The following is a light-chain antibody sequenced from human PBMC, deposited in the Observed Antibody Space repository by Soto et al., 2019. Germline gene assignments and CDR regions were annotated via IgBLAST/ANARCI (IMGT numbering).Light chain of an antibody. CDR3: QHSGT. CDR2: KAS. V-gene: IGKV1-5*03. J-gene: IGKJ1*01. CDR1: QSISSW. Sequence: DIQMTQSPSTLSASVGDRVTITCRASQSISSWLAWYRQKPGKAPKLLIYKASSLESGVPSRFSGSGSGTEFTLTISSLQPDDFATYYCQHSGTFGQGTKVDIK.